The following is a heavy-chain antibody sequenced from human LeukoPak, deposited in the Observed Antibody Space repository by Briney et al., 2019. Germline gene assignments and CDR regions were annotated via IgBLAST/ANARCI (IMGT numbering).Heavy chain of an antibody. V-gene: IGHV5-51*01. Sequence: GESLKISCKGSGYKLNAYWIAWVRQMPGKGLEWMGIIYLDDSDTRYSPSFQGQVTISADKSVSSAYLQWSRLKDSDTAMYYCARPNITSYYDSRGYDAFDVWGQGTMVIVSS. CDR3: ARPNITSYYDSRGYDAFDV. CDR2: IYLDDSDT. CDR1: GYKLNAYW. D-gene: IGHD3-22*01. J-gene: IGHJ3*01.